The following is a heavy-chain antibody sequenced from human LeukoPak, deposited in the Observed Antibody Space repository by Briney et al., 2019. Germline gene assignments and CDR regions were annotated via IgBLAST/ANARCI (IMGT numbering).Heavy chain of an antibody. V-gene: IGHV4-30-4*01. Sequence: SQTLSLTCTVSGGSISSGDYYWSWIHQPPGKGVEWIGYIYYSGSTYYNPSLKSRVTMSVDTSKNQFSLKLSSVTAADTAVYYCARELTYADYWGQGTLVTVSS. D-gene: IGHD4/OR15-4a*01. J-gene: IGHJ4*02. CDR1: GGSISSGDYY. CDR3: ARELTYADY. CDR2: IYYSGST.